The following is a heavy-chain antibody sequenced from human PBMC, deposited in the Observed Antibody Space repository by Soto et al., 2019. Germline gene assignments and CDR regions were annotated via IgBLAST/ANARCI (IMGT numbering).Heavy chain of an antibody. CDR2: ISYDGSNK. V-gene: IGHV3-30*03. CDR3: IGGDYFDY. J-gene: IGHJ4*02. D-gene: IGHD3-10*01. Sequence: QVQLVEYGGGVVQPGRSLRLSCAASGFTFSSYGMHWVRQAPGKGLEWVAVISYDGSNKYYADSVKGRFTISRDNSKNTLYLQMNSLRAEDTAVYFCIGGDYFDYWGQGTLVTVSS. CDR1: GFTFSSYG.